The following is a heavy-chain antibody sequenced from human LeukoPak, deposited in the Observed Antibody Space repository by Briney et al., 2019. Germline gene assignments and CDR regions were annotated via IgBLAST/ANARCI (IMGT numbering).Heavy chain of an antibody. CDR3: AKSTGYSYGLGRIYYFDY. D-gene: IGHD5-18*01. V-gene: IGHV3-9*01. Sequence: PGRSLRLSCAASGFTFDDYAMHWVRHAPGKGLEWVSGISWNSGSIGYADSVKGRFTISRDNAKNSLYLQMNSLRAEDTALYYCAKSTGYSYGLGRIYYFDYWGQGTLVTVSS. CDR2: ISWNSGSI. CDR1: GFTFDDYA. J-gene: IGHJ4*02.